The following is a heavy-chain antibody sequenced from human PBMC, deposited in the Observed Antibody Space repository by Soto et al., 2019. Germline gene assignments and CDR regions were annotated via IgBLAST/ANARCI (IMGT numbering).Heavy chain of an antibody. D-gene: IGHD4-17*01. V-gene: IGHV3-23*01. J-gene: IGHJ2*01. CDR3: AKPPTTKTTYNWYFDL. CDR2: ISGSGDRT. CDR1: GFPFSSFV. Sequence: EVQMLESGGGLVQPGGSLRLSCAAPGFPFSSFVMAWVRQAPGKGLEWVSGISGSGDRTFHADPVKGRFTISRDNSKNTLYLQMNSLRAEDTAVYYCAKPPTTKTTYNWYFDLWGRGTLVSVSS.